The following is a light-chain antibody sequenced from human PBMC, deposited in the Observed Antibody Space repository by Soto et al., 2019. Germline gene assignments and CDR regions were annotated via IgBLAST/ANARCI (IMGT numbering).Light chain of an antibody. Sequence: DIQMTQSPSSLSASVGDRVTITCRASQGVSAYLLWYQQRQGRAPRLLIYSASSLLSRVPSRFIASRSGANFTLTTSRLQPEDFATYYCQQSYRTPHTFGQGTKLETK. CDR2: SAS. J-gene: IGKJ2*01. CDR1: QGVSAY. V-gene: IGKV1-39*01. CDR3: QQSYRTPHT.